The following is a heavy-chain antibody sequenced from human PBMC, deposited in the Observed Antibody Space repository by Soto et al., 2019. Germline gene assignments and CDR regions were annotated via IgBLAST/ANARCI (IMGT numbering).Heavy chain of an antibody. V-gene: IGHV5-10-1*01. Sequence: PGESLKISCKGSGYSFTSYWIGWVRQMPGKGLEWMGRIDPSDSYTNYSPSFQGHVTISADKSISTAYLQWSSLKASDTAMYYCARRGARGYSSSYSYYGMDVWGQGTTVTVSS. CDR3: ARRGARGYSSSYSYYGMDV. D-gene: IGHD6-13*01. J-gene: IGHJ6*02. CDR2: IDPSDSYT. CDR1: GYSFTSYW.